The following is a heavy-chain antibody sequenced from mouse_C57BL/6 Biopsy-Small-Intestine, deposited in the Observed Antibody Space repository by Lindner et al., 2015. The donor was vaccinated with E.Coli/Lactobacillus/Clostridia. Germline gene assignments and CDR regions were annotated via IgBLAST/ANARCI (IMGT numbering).Heavy chain of an antibody. J-gene: IGHJ3*01. CDR1: GYSFTGDY. CDR3: ARSDDGSFAY. V-gene: IGHV1-42*01. D-gene: IGHD2-3*01. CDR2: INPSTGGT. Sequence: VQLQESGPELVKPGASVKISCKASGYSFTGDYMNWVKQSPEKSLELIGEINPSTGGTTYTQKFKAKATLTVDKSSSTAYMQLKSLTSEDSAVYYCARSDDGSFAYWGQGTLVTVSA.